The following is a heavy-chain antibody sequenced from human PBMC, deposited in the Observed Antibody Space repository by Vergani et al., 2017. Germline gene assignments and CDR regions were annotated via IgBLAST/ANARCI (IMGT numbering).Heavy chain of an antibody. D-gene: IGHD2-2*01. J-gene: IGHJ6*02. Sequence: QVQLVQSGAEVKKPGASVKVSCKASGYTFTSYGISWLRQPPGQGLEWLGWISAYNGNTNYAQKLQGRVTMTTDTSTSTAYMELRSLRSDDTAVYYCARDPDIVVVPAAPYYYYYYGMDVWGQGTTVTVSS. CDR1: GYTFTSYG. V-gene: IGHV1-18*04. CDR2: ISAYNGNT. CDR3: ARDPDIVVVPAAPYYYYYYGMDV.